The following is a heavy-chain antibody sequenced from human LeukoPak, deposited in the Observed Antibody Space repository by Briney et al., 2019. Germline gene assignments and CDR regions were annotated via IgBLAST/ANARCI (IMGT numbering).Heavy chain of an antibody. V-gene: IGHV6-1*01. CDR1: GDSVSNNRAT. J-gene: IGHJ4*02. D-gene: IGHD3-22*01. CDR2: TYYRSTWST. Sequence: SQTLSLTCAISGDSVSNNRATWNWIRQSPSGGLEWLGRTYYRSTWSTNYTLSMRGRITINPDTSKNHFSLQLNSVTPEDTAVYYCARDLSSGFRFDSWGQGTLVTVSS. CDR3: ARDLSSGFRFDS.